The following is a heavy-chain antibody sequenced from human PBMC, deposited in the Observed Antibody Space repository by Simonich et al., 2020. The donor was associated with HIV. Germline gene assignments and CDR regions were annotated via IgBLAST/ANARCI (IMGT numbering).Heavy chain of an antibody. CDR1: GFTFSSYA. CDR3: ASGGSISSVWADDY. V-gene: IGHV3-30*07. Sequence: QLQLVESGGGVVQPGRSLRLSCAASGFTFSSYAMHWVLQAPGKGLKWVAVISYDGSNKYYADSVKGRFTISRDNSKNPLYLQMNSLRAEDTAVYYCASGGSISSVWADDYWGQGTLVTVSS. CDR2: ISYDGSNK. D-gene: IGHD3-16*01. J-gene: IGHJ4*02.